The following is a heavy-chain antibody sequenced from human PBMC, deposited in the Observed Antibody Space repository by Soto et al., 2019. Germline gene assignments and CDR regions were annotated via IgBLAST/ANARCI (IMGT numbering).Heavy chain of an antibody. D-gene: IGHD3-22*01. CDR1: GFTFSSYG. CDR2: IWYDGSNK. V-gene: IGHV3-33*01. Sequence: GSLRLSCAASGFTFSSYGMHWVRQAPGEGLEWVAVIWYDGSNKYYADSVKGRFTISRDNSKNTLYLQMNSLRAEDTAVYYCARDDYDSSGYSVYYFDYWGQGALVTVSS. CDR3: ARDDYDSSGYSVYYFDY. J-gene: IGHJ4*02.